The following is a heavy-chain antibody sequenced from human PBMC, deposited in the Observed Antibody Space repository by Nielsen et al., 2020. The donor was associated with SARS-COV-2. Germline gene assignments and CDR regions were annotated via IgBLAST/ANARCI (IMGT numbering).Heavy chain of an antibody. J-gene: IGHJ6*02. Sequence: GESLKISCAASGFTFSSYEMNWVRQAPGKGLEWVSYISSSGSTIYYADSVKGRFTVSRDNAKNSLFVQMDSLRADDTAVYFCARFQRGPLLLGYYYYGMDVWGQGTTVTVSS. V-gene: IGHV3-48*03. CDR2: ISSSGSTI. D-gene: IGHD2-2*01. CDR1: GFTFSSYE. CDR3: ARFQRGPLLLGYYYYGMDV.